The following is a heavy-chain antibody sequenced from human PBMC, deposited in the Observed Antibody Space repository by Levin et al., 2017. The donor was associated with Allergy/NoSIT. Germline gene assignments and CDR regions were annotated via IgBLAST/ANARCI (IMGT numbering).Heavy chain of an antibody. V-gene: IGHV1-24*01. J-gene: IGHJ3*02. Sequence: AASVKVSCKVSGYTLTELSMHWVRQAPGKGLEWMGGFDPEDGETIYAQKFQGRVTMTEDTSTDTAYMELSSLRSEDTAVYYCATVIVVGPAAHRDAFDIWGQGTMVTVSS. CDR1: GYTLTELS. CDR3: ATVIVVGPAAHRDAFDI. CDR2: FDPEDGET. D-gene: IGHD2-2*01.